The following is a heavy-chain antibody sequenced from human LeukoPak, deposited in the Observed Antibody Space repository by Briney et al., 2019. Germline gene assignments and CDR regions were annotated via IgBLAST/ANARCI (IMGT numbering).Heavy chain of an antibody. Sequence: ASVKVSCKASGYTFTSYGISWVRQAPGQGLEWMGWISAYNGNTNYAQKFQGRVTMTRDTSISTAYMELSRLRSDDTAVYYCARDYYDFWSGYGAALGGMDVWGQGTTVTVSS. CDR1: GYTFTSYG. V-gene: IGHV1-18*01. CDR2: ISAYNGNT. D-gene: IGHD3-3*01. CDR3: ARDYYDFWSGYGAALGGMDV. J-gene: IGHJ6*02.